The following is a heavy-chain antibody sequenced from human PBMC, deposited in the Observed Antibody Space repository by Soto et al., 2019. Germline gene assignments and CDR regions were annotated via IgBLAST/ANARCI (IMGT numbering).Heavy chain of an antibody. J-gene: IGHJ4*02. D-gene: IGHD6-13*01. CDR2: VYNSGST. CDR3: ARYRREAVAGYTLDN. CDR1: GGSISSNY. Sequence: PSETLSLTCTVSGGSISSNYWTWIRQPPGKGLEWIGYVYNSGSTNYNPSLKSQVTISEDTSKSQFSLKVNSMTAADTAVYYCARYRREAVAGYTLDNWGQGILVTVSS. V-gene: IGHV4-59*01.